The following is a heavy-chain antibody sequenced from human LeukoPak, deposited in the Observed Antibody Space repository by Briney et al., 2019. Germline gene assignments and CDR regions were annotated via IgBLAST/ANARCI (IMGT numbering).Heavy chain of an antibody. D-gene: IGHD2-2*01. Sequence: PGGSLRLSCAASGFTFSSYGMQWVRQAPGKGLEWVAFIRYDGSNKYYADSVKGRFTISRDNSKNTLYLQMNSLRAEDTAVYYCAKGILGYCSSTSCYGARGGDYWGQGTLVTVSS. CDR3: AKGILGYCSSTSCYGARGGDY. V-gene: IGHV3-30*02. CDR2: IRYDGSNK. CDR1: GFTFSSYG. J-gene: IGHJ4*02.